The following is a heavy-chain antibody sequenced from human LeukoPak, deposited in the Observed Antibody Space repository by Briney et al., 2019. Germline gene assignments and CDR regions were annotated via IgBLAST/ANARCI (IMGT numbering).Heavy chain of an antibody. CDR2: MIPNSGNT. CDR1: GYTFSNYD. Sequence: ASVKVSCKAAGYTFSNYDINWVRQATGQGLEWMGWMIPNSGNTGYAQKFQGRVTMTRNTSINTAYMELSSLKSEGTAVYYCARLSPWIGSWGQGTLVTVSS. CDR3: ARLSPWIGS. J-gene: IGHJ5*01. V-gene: IGHV1-8*01.